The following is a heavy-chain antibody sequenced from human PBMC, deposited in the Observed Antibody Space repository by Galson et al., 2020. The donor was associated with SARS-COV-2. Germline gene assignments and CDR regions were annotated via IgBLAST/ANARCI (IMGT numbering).Heavy chain of an antibody. Sequence: SETLSLTCNVSGASISNEGYYWGWIRQHPGKGLEWIAYNYFTGSAYYNPSLKSRVTISVDTSKNQFSLRLKSVTAADTAIYFCARDNRIAVTKRGAFDIWGQGTMVTVSS. D-gene: IGHD6-19*01. CDR1: GASISNEGYY. CDR2: NYFTGSA. CDR3: ARDNRIAVTKRGAFDI. J-gene: IGHJ3*02. V-gene: IGHV4-31*03.